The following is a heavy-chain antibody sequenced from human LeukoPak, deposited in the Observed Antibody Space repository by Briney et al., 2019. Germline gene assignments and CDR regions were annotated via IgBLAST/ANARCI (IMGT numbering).Heavy chain of an antibody. D-gene: IGHD1-26*01. J-gene: IGHJ4*02. Sequence: PGGSLRLSCAASGFTFDDYAMHWVRQAPGKGLEWVSLISGNGGSTYYADSVKGRFTISRDNSKNSLYLQMNSLRTEDTALYYCARHHSGSYYYFDYWGQGTLVTVSS. CDR3: ARHHSGSYYYFDY. CDR1: GFTFDDYA. V-gene: IGHV3-43*02. CDR2: ISGNGGST.